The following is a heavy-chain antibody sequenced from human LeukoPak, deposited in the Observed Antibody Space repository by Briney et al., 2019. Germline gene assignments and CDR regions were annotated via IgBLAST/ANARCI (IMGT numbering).Heavy chain of an antibody. CDR1: GFNFNSYN. CDR3: AGGAIFGAGRVLDV. CDR2: ISTSTSSI. Sequence: GGSLRLSCAASGFNFNSYNMHWVRRAPGKGLEWLSSISTSTSSIYYADSVKGRFTISTDNAKKSLFLQMNSLRADDTAVYFCAGGAIFGAGRVLDVRGKGSTVIVSS. D-gene: IGHD3-3*01. V-gene: IGHV3-48*04. J-gene: IGHJ6*04.